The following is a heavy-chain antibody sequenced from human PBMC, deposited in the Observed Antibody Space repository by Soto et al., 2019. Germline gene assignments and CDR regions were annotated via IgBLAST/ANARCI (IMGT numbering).Heavy chain of an antibody. D-gene: IGHD6-13*01. J-gene: IGHJ3*02. CDR2: IRNKANSHTT. CDR1: GFTSSDHY. CDR3: ARAGTDSSTWDDDAFDI. V-gene: IGHV3-72*01. Sequence: EVQLVESGGGLVQPGGSLRLSCAASGFTSSDHYMDWVRQAPGKGLEWLGRIRNKANSHTTEYAGSVKGRFTISRDDSRNSLYLQMSSLKTADTAVYYCARAGTDSSTWDDDAFDIWGQGTMVTVSS.